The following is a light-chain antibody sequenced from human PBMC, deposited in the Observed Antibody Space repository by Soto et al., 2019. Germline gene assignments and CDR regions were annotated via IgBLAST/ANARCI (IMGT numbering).Light chain of an antibody. V-gene: IGLV2-11*01. CDR2: DVN. J-gene: IGLJ1*01. Sequence: QSALTQPRSVSGSPGQSVTISCTGTSSDVGGYNSVSWYQHHPGKTPQLIIYDVNKRPSGVPDRFSASKSGNTASLTISGLLAEDEADYYCCSYAGTYTYVFGTGTKVTVL. CDR3: CSYAGTYTYV. CDR1: SSDVGGYNS.